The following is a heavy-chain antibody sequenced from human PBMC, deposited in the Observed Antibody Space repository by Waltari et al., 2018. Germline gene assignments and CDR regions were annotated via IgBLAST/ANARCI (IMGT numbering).Heavy chain of an antibody. Sequence: EVQLVESGGGSVQPGGSLRLSCAASGFTFMHWVRQAPGKGLVWVSRIDGNGGGTGYADSVKGRFTISRDNAKNTLYLQMNSLRAEDTAVYYCVRGMNHAFDIWGQGTMVTVSS. J-gene: IGHJ3*02. V-gene: IGHV3-74*01. CDR1: GFTF. CDR3: VRGMNHAFDI. CDR2: IDGNGGGT.